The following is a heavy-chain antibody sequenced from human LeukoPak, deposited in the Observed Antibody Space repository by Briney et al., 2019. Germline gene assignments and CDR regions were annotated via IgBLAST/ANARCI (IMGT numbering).Heavy chain of an antibody. Sequence: GGSLRLSCAASGFTFSSYAMSWVRQAPGKGLEWVSAISGSGGSTYYADSVKGRFTISRDNSKNTLYLQMNSLRAEDTAVYYCAKSRAYYDSSARADYWGQGTLVTVSS. J-gene: IGHJ4*02. CDR1: GFTFSSYA. CDR3: AKSRAYYDSSARADY. D-gene: IGHD3-22*01. V-gene: IGHV3-23*01. CDR2: ISGSGGST.